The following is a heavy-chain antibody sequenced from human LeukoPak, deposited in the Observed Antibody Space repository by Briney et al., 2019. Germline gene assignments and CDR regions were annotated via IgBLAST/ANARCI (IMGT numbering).Heavy chain of an antibody. CDR1: GGSFSGYY. V-gene: IGHV4-34*01. CDR2: FNHSGST. CDR3: AVKSGYYNNGFDH. J-gene: IGHJ4*02. Sequence: SETLSLTCAVYGGSFSGYYWSWLRQPPGRALEWLGEFNHSGSTNYTPSLKSRVTISVDTTKKQSALELSSVTAADTAGYYCAVKSGYYNNGFDHWGQGTLVTVSS. D-gene: IGHD3-22*01.